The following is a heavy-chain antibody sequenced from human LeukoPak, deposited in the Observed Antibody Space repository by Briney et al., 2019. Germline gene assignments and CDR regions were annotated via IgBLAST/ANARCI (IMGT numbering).Heavy chain of an antibody. CDR3: AKGGGSSWSLGAFDI. J-gene: IGHJ3*02. CDR2: ISWNSGSI. Sequence: GGSLRLSCAASGFTFDDYAMHWVRQAPGKGLEWVSGISWNSGSIGYADSVKGRLTISRDNAKNSLYLQMNSLRAEDTALYYCAKGGGSSWSLGAFDIWGQGTMVTVSS. CDR1: GFTFDDYA. V-gene: IGHV3-9*01. D-gene: IGHD6-13*01.